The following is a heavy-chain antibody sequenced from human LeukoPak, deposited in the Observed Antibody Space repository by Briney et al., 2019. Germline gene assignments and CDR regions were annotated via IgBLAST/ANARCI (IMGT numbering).Heavy chain of an antibody. CDR2: IYTSGGT. D-gene: IGHD3-22*01. J-gene: IGHJ4*02. CDR1: GGSISSYY. CDR3: ARFSYDSSGYYSFDY. V-gene: IGHV4-4*07. Sequence: PSETLSLTCTVSGGSISSYYWSWIRQPAGKGLEWIGRIYTSGGTNYNPSLKSRVTMSVDTSKNQFSLKLSSVTAADTAVYYCARFSYDSSGYYSFDYWGQATLVTVSS.